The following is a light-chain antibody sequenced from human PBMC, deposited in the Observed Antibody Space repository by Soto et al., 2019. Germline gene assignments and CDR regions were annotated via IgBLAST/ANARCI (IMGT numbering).Light chain of an antibody. CDR3: QQRSNWLIS. CDR1: QSVSGY. V-gene: IGKV3-11*01. CDR2: DGS. J-gene: IGKJ3*01. Sequence: EIVLTQSPATLSSFPGDRVTLSCRASQSVSGYLAWYQQKPGQAPRLLIYDGSHRATGIPARFSGSGSGTDFTLTISGLEPEDFAVYYCQQRSNWLISFGPGTKVDIK.